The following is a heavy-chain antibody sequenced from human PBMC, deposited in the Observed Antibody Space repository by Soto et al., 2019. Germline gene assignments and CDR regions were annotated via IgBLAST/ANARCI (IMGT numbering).Heavy chain of an antibody. J-gene: IGHJ4*02. V-gene: IGHV3-7*03. CDR2: IKHDGTER. D-gene: IGHD3-22*01. CDR1: ASLCTTYC. Sequence: GVTKRLRCSASASLCTTYCMTGILPKKGKGLEWVANIKHDGTERDYADSVKGRFTVSRDNVKNSLFLQMNNLRPEDSATYYGACRPPTSVYYGVLEYWGQGTLVSVS. CDR3: ACRPPTSVYYGVLEY.